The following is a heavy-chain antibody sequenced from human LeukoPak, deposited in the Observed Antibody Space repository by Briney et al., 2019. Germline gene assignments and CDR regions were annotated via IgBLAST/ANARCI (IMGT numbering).Heavy chain of an antibody. CDR2: IWYDGSNK. D-gene: IGHD3-10*01. V-gene: IGHV3-33*01. CDR1: GFTFSSYG. Sequence: PGGSLRLSCAASGFTFSSYGMHWVRQAPGKGLEWVAVIWYDGSNKYYADSVKGRFTISRDNSKNTLYLQMNSLRAEDTAVYYCARDGWSSGSYDPHYYYYGMDVWGQGTTVTVSS. J-gene: IGHJ6*02. CDR3: ARDGWSSGSYDPHYYYYGMDV.